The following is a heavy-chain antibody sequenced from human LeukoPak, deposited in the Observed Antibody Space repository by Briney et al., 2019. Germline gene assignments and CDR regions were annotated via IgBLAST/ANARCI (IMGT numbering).Heavy chain of an antibody. D-gene: IGHD6-13*01. Sequence: SETLSLTCAVYGGSFSGYYWSWIRQPPGKGLEWIGEINHSGSTNYNPSLKSRLNISEDTSKNQFSLKLRFVSAADTAVYYCARGFSSTYDAFDIWGQGTMVTVSS. CDR1: GGSFSGYY. CDR2: INHSGST. J-gene: IGHJ3*02. V-gene: IGHV4-34*01. CDR3: ARGFSSTYDAFDI.